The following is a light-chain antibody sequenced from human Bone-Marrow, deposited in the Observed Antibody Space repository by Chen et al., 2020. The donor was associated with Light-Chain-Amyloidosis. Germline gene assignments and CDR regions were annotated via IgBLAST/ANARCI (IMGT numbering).Light chain of an antibody. CDR3: QSADSSGTYEVI. J-gene: IGLJ2*01. CDR1: DLPTKY. Sequence: SYELTQPPSVSVSPCYTARIHCSGDDLPTKYAYWYQQKPGQAPVLVIHRDTERPSGISERFSGSSSGTTATLTISGVQAEDEADYHCQSADSSGTYEVIFGGGTKLTVL. CDR2: RDT. V-gene: IGLV3-25*03.